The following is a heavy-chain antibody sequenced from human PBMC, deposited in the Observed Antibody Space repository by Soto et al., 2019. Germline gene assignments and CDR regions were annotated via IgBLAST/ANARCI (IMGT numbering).Heavy chain of an antibody. J-gene: IGHJ6*02. D-gene: IGHD2-21*02. V-gene: IGHV3-7*03. CDR1: GFTFSMYS. Sequence: LRLSCEVSGFTFSMYSMSWVRQSPGKGLEWVAKIPQDGVDGHYADSVKGRCTTSRDNGKNSLYLQLNNLRAEDAAVYYCARDHLILPAHDFFYGSDVWGRGATVTVSS. CDR2: IPQDGVDG. CDR3: ARDHLILPAHDFFYGSDV.